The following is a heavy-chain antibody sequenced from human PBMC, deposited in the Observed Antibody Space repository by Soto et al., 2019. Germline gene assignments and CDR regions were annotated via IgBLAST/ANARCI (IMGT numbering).Heavy chain of an antibody. CDR3: ARRYGGNFDY. J-gene: IGHJ4*02. V-gene: IGHV4-59*08. CDR1: GGSISSYY. D-gene: IGHD2-15*01. CDR2: IYYSGSS. Sequence: QVQLQESGPGLVKPSETLSLTCTVSGGSISSYYWSWIRQPPGKGLEWIAYIYYSGSSNYNPSLXSXVXIXLDTSKNQFSLKLSSVTAADTAVYYCARRYGGNFDYWGQGTLVTVSS.